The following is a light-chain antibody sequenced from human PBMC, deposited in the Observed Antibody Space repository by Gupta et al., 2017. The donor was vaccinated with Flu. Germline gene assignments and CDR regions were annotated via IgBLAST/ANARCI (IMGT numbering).Light chain of an antibody. J-gene: IGKJ1*01. CDR2: DAS. Sequence: EIAFPQPPATLSLSPGESATRSCRASQSVSSYLAWYQQKPGQAPRLLIYDASNRATGIPARFSGSGSGTDFTLTISSLEPEDFAVYYCQQRSNWPHTFGQGTKVEIK. CDR3: QQRSNWPHT. V-gene: IGKV3-11*01. CDR1: QSVSSY.